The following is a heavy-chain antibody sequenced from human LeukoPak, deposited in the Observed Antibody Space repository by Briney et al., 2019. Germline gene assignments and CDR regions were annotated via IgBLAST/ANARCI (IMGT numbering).Heavy chain of an antibody. CDR1: GFIFSSYG. V-gene: IGHV3-30*02. CDR2: IRYDGRNK. J-gene: IGHJ4*02. Sequence: GGSLRLSCAASGFIFSSYGMHWVRQAPGKGLEWVAFIRYDGRNKYYADSVKGRFTISRDNSKNTLYLQMNSLRAEDTAVYYCAKTPRLASAAGAMVDLFDYWGQGTLVTVSS. CDR3: AKTPRLASAAGAMVDLFDY. D-gene: IGHD6-13*01.